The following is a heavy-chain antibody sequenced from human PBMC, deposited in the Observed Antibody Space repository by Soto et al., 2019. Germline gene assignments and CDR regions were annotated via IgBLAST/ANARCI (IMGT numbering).Heavy chain of an antibody. CDR3: ATSRTFDY. CDR1: VFTCSSYW. J-gene: IGHJ4*02. D-gene: IGHD6-13*01. Sequence: PWWSLRLSCLVSVFTCSSYWMNWVRQAPGKGLEWVANIKQDGSEKYYVDSAKGRFTISRDNAKNSLYLQMNSLSAEDTAIYYCATSRTFDYWGQGTLVTVSS. CDR2: IKQDGSEK. V-gene: IGHV3-7*01.